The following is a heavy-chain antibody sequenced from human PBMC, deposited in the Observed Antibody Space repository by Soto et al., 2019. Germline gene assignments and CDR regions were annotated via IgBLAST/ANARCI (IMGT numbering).Heavy chain of an antibody. Sequence: EVQLLESGGGLVQPGGSLRLSCAASGFTFSSYAMSWVRQAPGKGLEWVSAISGSGGSTYYADSVKGRFTVSRDNSKNTLYLQMNSLRAEDTAVYYCASLGAFRGVIPASGGFDPWGQGTLVTVSS. CDR3: ASLGAFRGVIPASGGFDP. V-gene: IGHV3-23*01. CDR1: GFTFSSYA. J-gene: IGHJ5*02. CDR2: ISGSGGST. D-gene: IGHD3-10*01.